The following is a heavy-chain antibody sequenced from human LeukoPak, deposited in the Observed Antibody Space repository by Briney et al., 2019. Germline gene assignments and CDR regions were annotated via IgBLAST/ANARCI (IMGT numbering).Heavy chain of an antibody. D-gene: IGHD3-9*01. CDR1: GFTVSSNY. V-gene: IGHV3-53*01. Sequence: PGGSLRLSCAASGFTVSSNYMSWVRQAPGKGLEWVSVIYSGGSTYYADSVKGRFTISRDNSKNTLYLQMNSLRAEDTAVYYCARGGYDILTGYYRSFDYWGQGTLVTVSS. CDR2: IYSGGST. CDR3: ARGGYDILTGYYRSFDY. J-gene: IGHJ4*02.